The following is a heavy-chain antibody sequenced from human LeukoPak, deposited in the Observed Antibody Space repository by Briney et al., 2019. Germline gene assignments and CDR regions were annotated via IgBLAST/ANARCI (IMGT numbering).Heavy chain of an antibody. CDR1: GGTLSSYA. CDR3: AKDRDGAAVIVT. J-gene: IGHJ5*02. Sequence: GASVKVSCKASGGTLSSYAISWVRQAPGQGLEWMGRIIPILGIANYAQKLQGRVTITADKSTSTAYMELSGLTSDDTAIYFCAKDRDGAAVIVTWGQGSLVTVSS. CDR2: IIPILGIA. D-gene: IGHD5-24*01. V-gene: IGHV1-69*04.